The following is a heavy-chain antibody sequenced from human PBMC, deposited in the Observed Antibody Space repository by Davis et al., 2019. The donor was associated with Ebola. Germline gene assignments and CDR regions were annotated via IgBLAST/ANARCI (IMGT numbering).Heavy chain of an antibody. CDR1: GFTFSSYS. D-gene: IGHD4-17*01. CDR3: AKDRGPWGGDLLYYYYYGMDV. J-gene: IGHJ6*02. V-gene: IGHV3-21*01. Sequence: PGGSLRLSCAASGFTFSSYSMNWVRQAPGKGLEWVSSISSSSSYIYYADSVKGRFTISRDNSKNTLYLQMNSLRAEDTAVYYCAKDRGPWGGDLLYYYYYGMDVWGQGTTVTVSS. CDR2: ISSSSSYI.